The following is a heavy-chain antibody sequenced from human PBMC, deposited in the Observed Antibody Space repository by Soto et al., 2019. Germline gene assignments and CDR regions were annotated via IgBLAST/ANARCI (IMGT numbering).Heavy chain of an antibody. V-gene: IGHV4-59*01. D-gene: IGHD2-2*01. CDR2: IYYSGST. Sequence: SETLSLTYTVSGGSISSYYWSWIRQPPGKGLEWIGYIYYSGSTNYNPSLKSRVTISVDTSKNQFSLKLSSVTAADTAVYYCARDPGVPAAMQDAFDIWGQGTMVTVSS. J-gene: IGHJ3*02. CDR1: GGSISSYY. CDR3: ARDPGVPAAMQDAFDI.